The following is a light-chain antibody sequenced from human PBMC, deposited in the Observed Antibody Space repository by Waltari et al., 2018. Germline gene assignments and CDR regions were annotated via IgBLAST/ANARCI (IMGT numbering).Light chain of an antibody. V-gene: IGLV3-1*01. CDR2: QST. Sequence: SYELTQPPSVSVSPGQTASITCSGHKMGDKFACWCQQKPGQSPVLVIYQSTKRPSGIPERFSGSNSGNTATLTISGTQAMDEADYYCQAWDTITGGVFGGGTKLTVL. J-gene: IGLJ2*01. CDR1: KMGDKF. CDR3: QAWDTITGGV.